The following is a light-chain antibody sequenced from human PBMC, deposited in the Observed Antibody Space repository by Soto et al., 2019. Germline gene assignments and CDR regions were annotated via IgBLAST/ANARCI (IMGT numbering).Light chain of an antibody. J-gene: IGKJ1*01. Sequence: EIVLTQSPGTLSLSPGERATLSCRASQAVSSNLAWYQQKPGQAPRLLIYAASTRAAGIPDRFSGSGSGTDFTLTISRLEPEDFAVYYCQQYGSSPRTFGQGTKVDI. CDR3: QQYGSSPRT. CDR1: QAVSSN. V-gene: IGKV3-20*01. CDR2: AAS.